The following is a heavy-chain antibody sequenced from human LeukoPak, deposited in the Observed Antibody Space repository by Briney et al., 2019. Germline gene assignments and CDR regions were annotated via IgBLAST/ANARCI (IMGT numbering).Heavy chain of an antibody. CDR3: ARFPSTDFWSGYTGDAFDI. CDR2: IRGSDGST. D-gene: IGHD3-3*01. Sequence: GGSLRLSCAASGFTFSSYAMSWVRQAPGKGLEWVSTIRGSDGSTYYADSVKGRFTISRDNAKNSLYLQMNSLRAEDTAVYYCARFPSTDFWSGYTGDAFDIWGQGTMVTVSS. J-gene: IGHJ3*02. CDR1: GFTFSSYA. V-gene: IGHV3-23*01.